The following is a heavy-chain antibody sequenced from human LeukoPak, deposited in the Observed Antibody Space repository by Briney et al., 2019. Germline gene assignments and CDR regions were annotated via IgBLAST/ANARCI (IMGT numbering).Heavy chain of an antibody. J-gene: IGHJ4*02. D-gene: IGHD4-11*01. CDR2: IYSGGET. V-gene: IGHV4-39*02. CDR1: GDSISSSHYY. CDR3: VRDYSNFVQGD. Sequence: ASETLSLTCTVSGDSISSSHYYWGWIRQSPGKGLEWIGSIYSGGETHYNPSLNSRVTIFLDTSKNRFSLNLISVTATGTAVYYCVRDYSNFVQGDWGQGTLVTVSS.